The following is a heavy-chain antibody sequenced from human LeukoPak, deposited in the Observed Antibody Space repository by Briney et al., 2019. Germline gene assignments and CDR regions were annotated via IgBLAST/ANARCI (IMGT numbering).Heavy chain of an antibody. CDR3: TRAAYH. CDR1: GFHLSNAW. Sequence: GGSVTLLCGASGFHLSNAWMSCPRHAPEGGLEWIGRIKSQTDGGTTEYAAPVTGRVAISIDDSKDTLSLQMNSLKTEDTGVYYCTRAAYHWGHGTQVTVSS. CDR2: IKSQTDGGTT. J-gene: IGHJ5*02. V-gene: IGHV3-15*01.